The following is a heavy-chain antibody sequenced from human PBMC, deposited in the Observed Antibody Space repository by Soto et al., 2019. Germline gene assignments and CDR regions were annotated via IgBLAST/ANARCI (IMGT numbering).Heavy chain of an antibody. J-gene: IGHJ3*02. CDR1: GFTFSSYG. V-gene: IGHV3-33*01. D-gene: IGHD6-13*01. Sequence: GGSLRLSCAASGFTFSSYGMHWVRQAPGKGLEWVAVIWYDGSNKYYADSVKGRFTISRDNSKNTLYLQMNSLRADDTAVYYCARGDSSSWSPSLDDAFDIWGQGTMVTVS. CDR2: IWYDGSNK. CDR3: ARGDSSSWSPSLDDAFDI.